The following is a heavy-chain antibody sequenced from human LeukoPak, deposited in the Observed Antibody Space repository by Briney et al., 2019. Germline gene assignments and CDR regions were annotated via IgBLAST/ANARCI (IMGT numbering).Heavy chain of an antibody. CDR3: ARGKYYFDY. V-gene: IGHV4-59*01. J-gene: IGHJ4*02. CDR2: MYYSGNT. Sequence: SETLSLTCTVPVDSISGYYWSWIRQPPGKGLEWIGYMYYSGNTYYNPSLKSRLTTSLDTSKNQFSLELSSVTAADTAVYYCARGKYYFDYWGQGTLVTVSS. CDR1: VDSISGYY.